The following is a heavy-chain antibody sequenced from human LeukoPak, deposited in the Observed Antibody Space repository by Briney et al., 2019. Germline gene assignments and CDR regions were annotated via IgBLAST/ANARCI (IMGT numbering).Heavy chain of an antibody. J-gene: IGHJ4*02. Sequence: SETLSLTCAVSGGSFSGYYWTWIRQPPGKGLEWIGEINHSGSANYNPSLKSRVTISLDTSKNQFSLNLSSVTAADTAVYYCARGQGTVTTHRGQGTLVTVSS. CDR2: INHSGSA. CDR3: ARGQGTVTTH. CDR1: GGSFSGYY. D-gene: IGHD4-17*01. V-gene: IGHV4-34*01.